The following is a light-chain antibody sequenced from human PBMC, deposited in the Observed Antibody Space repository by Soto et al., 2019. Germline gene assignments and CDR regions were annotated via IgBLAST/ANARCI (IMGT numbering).Light chain of an antibody. CDR1: QGISSY. Sequence: IQLTHSPSSLSASVWDTVTITCRASQGISSYLAWYQQKPGKAPKVLIYAASTLQSGVPSRFSGSGSGTDFTLTISSLQPEDFTTYFCQQTYITPFTFGQGTRLEIK. J-gene: IGKJ5*01. V-gene: IGKV1-9*01. CDR3: QQTYITPFT. CDR2: AAS.